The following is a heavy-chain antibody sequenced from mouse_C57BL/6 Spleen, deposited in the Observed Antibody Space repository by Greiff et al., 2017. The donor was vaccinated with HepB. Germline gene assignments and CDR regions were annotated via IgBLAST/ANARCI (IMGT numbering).Heavy chain of an antibody. D-gene: IGHD1-1*01. CDR1: GYTFTSYW. CDR2: IDPSDSET. J-gene: IGHJ2*01. V-gene: IGHV1-52*01. Sequence: QVQLQQPGAELVRPGSSVKLSCKASGYTFTSYWMHWVKQRPIQGLEWIGNIDPSDSETHYNQKFKDKATLTVDKSSSTAYMQLSSLTSEDSAVYYCARGGTTVPDYWGQGTTLTVSS. CDR3: ARGGTTVPDY.